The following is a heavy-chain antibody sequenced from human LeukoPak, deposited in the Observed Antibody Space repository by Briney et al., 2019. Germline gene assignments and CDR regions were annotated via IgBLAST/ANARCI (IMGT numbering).Heavy chain of an antibody. Sequence: ASVKVSCKASGYTFTGYYMHWVRQAPGQGLEWMGWINPNSGGTNYAQKFQGRVTMTRDTSISTAYMELSRLRSDDTAVYYCARVWTYYYDSGGYNDYWGQGTLVTVSS. CDR3: ARVWTYYYDSGGYNDY. CDR1: GYTFTGYY. V-gene: IGHV1-2*02. J-gene: IGHJ4*02. CDR2: INPNSGGT. D-gene: IGHD3-22*01.